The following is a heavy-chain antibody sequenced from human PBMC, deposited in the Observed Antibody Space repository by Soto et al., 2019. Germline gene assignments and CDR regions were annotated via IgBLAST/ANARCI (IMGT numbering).Heavy chain of an antibody. CDR3: ARHARYCSSTSCYGVYYYGMDV. Sequence: SETLSLTCTVSGGSISSSSYYWGWIRQPPGKGLEWIGSIYYSGSTYYNPSLKSRVTISVDTSKNQFSLKLSSVTAADTAVYYCARHARYCSSTSCYGVYYYGMDVWGQGTTVTVSS. CDR2: IYYSGST. V-gene: IGHV4-39*01. J-gene: IGHJ6*02. CDR1: GGSISSSSYY. D-gene: IGHD2-2*01.